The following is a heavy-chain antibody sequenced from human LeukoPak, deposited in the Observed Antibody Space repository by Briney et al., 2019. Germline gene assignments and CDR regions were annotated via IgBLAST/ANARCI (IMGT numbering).Heavy chain of an antibody. CDR2: ISGSGGGT. CDR1: GFTFNSYA. Sequence: GGSLRLSCAASGFTFNSYAMSWVRQAPGKGLEWVATISGSGGGTYYADSVKGRFTISRDDSKNTLYLQMNSLRAEDTAVYYCAKDLGRYRNNYFDYWGQGTLVTVSS. V-gene: IGHV3-23*01. J-gene: IGHJ4*02. CDR3: AKDLGRYRNNYFDY. D-gene: IGHD1-26*01.